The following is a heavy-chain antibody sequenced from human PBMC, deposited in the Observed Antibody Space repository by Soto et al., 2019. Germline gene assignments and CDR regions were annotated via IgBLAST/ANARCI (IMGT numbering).Heavy chain of an antibody. J-gene: IGHJ4*02. CDR3: ARGSCTGGGCPTTLFDY. CDR2: ISSDESRT. V-gene: IGHV3-74*01. Sequence: PGGSLRLSCAASGFTFSSYWMHWVRQAPGKGPIWVSRISSDESRTDYADSVRGRFTISRDNAKNTLYLQMYSLSAEDTAVYYCARGSCTGGGCPTTLFDYWGQGALVTVSS. D-gene: IGHD2-8*02. CDR1: GFTFSSYW.